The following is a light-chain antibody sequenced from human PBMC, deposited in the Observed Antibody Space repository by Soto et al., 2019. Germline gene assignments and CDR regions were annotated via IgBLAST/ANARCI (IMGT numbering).Light chain of an antibody. CDR1: QALSNY. V-gene: IGKV1-9*01. CDR3: QQLSRYPLT. Sequence: DIQLTQSPSVLSASVGDTVTITCRASQALSNYLAWYRQKPGKAPDLLIYSASTLQSGVPSRFSGSGSETEFSLTIRALQPEDFATYYCQQLSRYPLTFGGGTKVDIK. J-gene: IGKJ4*01. CDR2: SAS.